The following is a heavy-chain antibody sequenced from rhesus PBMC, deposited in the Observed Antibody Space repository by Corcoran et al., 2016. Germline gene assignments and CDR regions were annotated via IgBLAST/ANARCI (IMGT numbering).Heavy chain of an antibody. Sequence: QVTLKESGPALVKPTQTLTLTCTFSGFSISTSGMGVGWIRQPPGKALEWLALIYWDDDKYYRTARKSRLTIAKDTTKNQVDLTMTNMDPVDTATYYCARRSCTSTTCYFYFDYWGQGVLVTVSS. V-gene: IGHV2-174*01. J-gene: IGHJ4*01. CDR2: IYWDDDK. D-gene: IGHD2-2*01. CDR1: GFSISTSGMG. CDR3: ARRSCTSTTCYFYFDY.